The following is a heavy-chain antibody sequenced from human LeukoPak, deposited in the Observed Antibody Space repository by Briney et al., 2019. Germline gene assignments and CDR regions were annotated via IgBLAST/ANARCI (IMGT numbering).Heavy chain of an antibody. CDR3: VKGYSGQPGSFDY. D-gene: IGHD1-1*01. V-gene: IGHV3-23*01. J-gene: IGHJ4*02. CDR2: ISASGVTT. CDR1: GFTFCIYA. Sequence: GGSLRLSRAPSGFTFCIYAMTWVREAPGKGLEWVSIISASGVTTYSPASMKGRSTISRDNSKNTVQLQMNSLRAEETALYCGVKGYSGQPGSFDYWGQGTLVTVSS.